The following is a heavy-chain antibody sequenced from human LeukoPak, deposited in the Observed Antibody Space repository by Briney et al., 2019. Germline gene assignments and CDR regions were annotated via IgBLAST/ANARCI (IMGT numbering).Heavy chain of an antibody. CDR2: IYHAGST. J-gene: IGHJ4*02. V-gene: IGHV4-38-2*02. CDR3: ARDTLYYDPGGYYYNFDH. CDR1: SHSISSDYC. Sequence: PSETLSLTCTVSSHSISSDYCWGWIRQSPGKGLEWIGSIYHAGSTYYNPSLKTRVTMSVDTSKNQFSLKLNSVTAADSAIYYCARDTLYYDPGGYYYNFDHWGQGILVTVSS. D-gene: IGHD3-22*01.